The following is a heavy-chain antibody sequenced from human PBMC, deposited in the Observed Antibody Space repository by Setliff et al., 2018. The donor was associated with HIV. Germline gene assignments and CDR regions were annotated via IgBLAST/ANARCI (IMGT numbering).Heavy chain of an antibody. D-gene: IGHD3-22*01. Sequence: SETLSLTCTVSGGSISSGSYYWSWIRQPAGKGLEWIGRIYTSGNTYSNPSLRSRLSISLDTSKNQFSLELYSVTAADTAVYYCARGLSFYDPEGFDYWGQGTLVTVSS. CDR3: ARGLSFYDPEGFDY. J-gene: IGHJ4*02. CDR1: GGSISSGSYY. V-gene: IGHV4-61*02. CDR2: IYTSGNT.